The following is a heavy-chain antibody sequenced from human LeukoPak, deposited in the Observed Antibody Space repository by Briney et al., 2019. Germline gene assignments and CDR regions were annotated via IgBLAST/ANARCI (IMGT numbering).Heavy chain of an antibody. CDR3: ARDRSSSWSDSDYYYGMDV. CDR2: IIPIFGTA. CDR1: GYTFTNFA. Sequence: GASVKVSCKASGYTFTNFAMNWVRQAPGQGLEWMGRIIPIFGTANYAQKFQGRVTITADESTSTAYMELSSLRSEDTAVYYCARDRSSSWSDSDYYYGMDVWGQGTTVTVSS. D-gene: IGHD6-13*01. J-gene: IGHJ6*02. V-gene: IGHV1-69*13.